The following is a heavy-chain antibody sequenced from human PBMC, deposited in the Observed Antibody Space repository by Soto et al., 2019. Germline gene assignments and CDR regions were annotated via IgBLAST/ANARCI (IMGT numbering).Heavy chain of an antibody. D-gene: IGHD3-3*01. CDR3: TTPGYDFWSGYDQYYFDY. CDR2: IKSKTDGGTT. Sequence: GGSLRLSCAASGFTFSNAWMSWVRQAPGKGLEWVGRIKSKTDGGTTDYAAPVKGRFTISRDDSKNTLYLQMNSLKTEDTAVYYCTTPGYDFWSGYDQYYFDYWGQGTLVTVSS. CDR1: GFTFSNAW. J-gene: IGHJ4*02. V-gene: IGHV3-15*01.